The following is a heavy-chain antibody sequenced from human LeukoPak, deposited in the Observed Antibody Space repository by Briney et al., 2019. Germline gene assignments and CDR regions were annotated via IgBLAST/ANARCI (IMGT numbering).Heavy chain of an antibody. CDR2: IHHSGTT. Sequence: SETLSLTNGIYGGSFSELSCNWIRQPPGKGLEWIGEIHHSGTTEYNPSLKSRVTISADRSKNQFSLNLTSVAAADTAVYYCARWGVVTQRGVHYHYSMDVWDNGTTVTVSS. D-gene: IGHD4-23*01. CDR3: ARWGVVTQRGVHYHYSMDV. V-gene: IGHV4-34*01. J-gene: IGHJ6*03. CDR1: GGSFSELS.